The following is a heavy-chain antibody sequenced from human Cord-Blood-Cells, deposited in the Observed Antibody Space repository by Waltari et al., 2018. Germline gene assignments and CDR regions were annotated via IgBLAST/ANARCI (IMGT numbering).Heavy chain of an antibody. CDR1: GGSISSSSYY. CDR2: IYYSGST. J-gene: IGHJ4*02. CDR3: ARRSGKQLDYFDY. D-gene: IGHD6-6*01. V-gene: IGHV4-39*01. Sequence: QLQLQESGPGLVKPSETLSLTCTVSGGSISSSSYYWGWIRQPPGKGLEWIGGIYYSGSTYYNPSLKSRVTISVDTSKNQFSLKLSSVTAADTAVYYCARRSGKQLDYFDYWGQGTLVTVSS.